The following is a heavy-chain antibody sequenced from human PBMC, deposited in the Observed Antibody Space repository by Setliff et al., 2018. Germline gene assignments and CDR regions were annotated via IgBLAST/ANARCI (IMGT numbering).Heavy chain of an antibody. J-gene: IGHJ5*02. V-gene: IGHV1-69*13. CDR2: IIPIFGTA. D-gene: IGHD3-3*01. CDR1: GGTFSSYA. CDR3: ARGYRGYYNFWSGSQGANWFDP. Sequence: ASVKVSCKASGGTFSSYAISWVRRAPGQGLEWMGGIIPIFGTANYAQKFQGRVTITADESTSTAYMELSSLRSEDTAVYYCARGYRGYYNFWSGSQGANWFDPWGQGTLVTVSS.